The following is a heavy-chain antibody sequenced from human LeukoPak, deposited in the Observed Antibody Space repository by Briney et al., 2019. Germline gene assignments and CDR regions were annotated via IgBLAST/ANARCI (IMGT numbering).Heavy chain of an antibody. CDR2: ISSSSSYI. J-gene: IGHJ4*02. CDR3: ARDQAGYSYGNFDY. CDR1: GFTFSSHS. D-gene: IGHD5-18*01. Sequence: GGSLRLSCAASGFTFSSHSMNWVRQAPGKGLEWVSSISSSSSYIYYADSVKGRFTISRDNAKNSLYLQMNSLRAEDTAVYYCARDQAGYSYGNFDYWGQGTLVTVSS. V-gene: IGHV3-21*01.